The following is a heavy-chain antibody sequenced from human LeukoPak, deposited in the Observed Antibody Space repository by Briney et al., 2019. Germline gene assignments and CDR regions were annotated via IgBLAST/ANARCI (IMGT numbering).Heavy chain of an antibody. J-gene: IGHJ6*02. CDR2: IETSGNTI. CDR1: GFSFSTYE. D-gene: IGHD3-3*01. V-gene: IGHV3-48*03. CDR3: ARNGFWSGNYHYYGMDV. Sequence: GGSLRLSCAASGFSFSTYEMNWVRQVPGKGLEWVSYIETSGNTIHYADSVKGRFIMSRDNAKKSLYLQMNSLRAEDTAVYYCARNGFWSGNYHYYGMDVWGQGTTVTVSS.